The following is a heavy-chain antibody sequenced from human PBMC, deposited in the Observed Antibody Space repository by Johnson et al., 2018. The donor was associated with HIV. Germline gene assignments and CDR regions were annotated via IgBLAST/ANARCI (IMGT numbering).Heavy chain of an antibody. J-gene: IGHJ3*02. V-gene: IGHV3-74*01. D-gene: IGHD3-3*01. Sequence: VYLVESGGGLVQPGGSLRLSCAASGFTFSSYWMHWVRQAPGKGLVWVSRIFSDGSSTSYADSVKGRFNISRDNAKNTLYLQMNSLRAEDTAVYYCARESRYNFWSGYDGFDIWGQGTMVTVSS. CDR1: GFTFSSYW. CDR2: IFSDGSST. CDR3: ARESRYNFWSGYDGFDI.